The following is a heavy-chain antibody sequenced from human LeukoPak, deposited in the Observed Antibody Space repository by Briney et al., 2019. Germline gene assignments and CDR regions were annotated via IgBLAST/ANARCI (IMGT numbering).Heavy chain of an antibody. D-gene: IGHD3-22*01. CDR3: AKANSSGYYHTYFDY. CDR2: ISGSGGST. CDR1: GFTFSSYA. J-gene: IGHJ4*02. V-gene: IGHV3-23*01. Sequence: PGGSLRLSCAASGFTFSSYAMSWVRQAPGKGLEWVSAISGSGGSTYYADSVKGRFTISRDNSKNMLYLQMNSLRAEDTAVYYCAKANSSGYYHTYFDYWGQGTLVTVSS.